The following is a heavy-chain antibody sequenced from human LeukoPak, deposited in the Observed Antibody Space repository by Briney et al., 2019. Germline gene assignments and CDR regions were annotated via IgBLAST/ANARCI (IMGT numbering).Heavy chain of an antibody. CDR3: AGGADKLTRSPGDY. V-gene: IGHV7-4-1*02. D-gene: IGHD3-10*01. Sequence: ASVKVSCKASGYTFTSYAMNWVRQAPGQGLEWMGWINTNTGNPTYAQGFTGRFVFSLDTSVSTAYLQISSLKAEDTAVYYCAGGADKLTRSPGDYWGQGTLVTVSS. CDR2: INTNTGNP. CDR1: GYTFTSYA. J-gene: IGHJ4*02.